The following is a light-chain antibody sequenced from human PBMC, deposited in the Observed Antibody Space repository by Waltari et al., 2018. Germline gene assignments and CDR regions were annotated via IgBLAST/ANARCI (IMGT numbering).Light chain of an antibody. V-gene: IGLV2-23*02. J-gene: IGLJ3*02. CDR1: SSDVGRYNL. CDR2: EVN. Sequence: QSALTQPASVSGSPGQSITISCTGTSSDVGRYNLVAWYQQHPGKAPKLVIYEVNKRPGGVSNRCAGSKSGDTASLTISGLQAEDEADYSCCSYAGSSGWVFGGGAKVTVL. CDR3: CSYAGSSGWV.